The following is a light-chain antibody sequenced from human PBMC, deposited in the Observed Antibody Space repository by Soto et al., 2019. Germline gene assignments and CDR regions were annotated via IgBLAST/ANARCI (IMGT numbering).Light chain of an antibody. CDR2: SSS. Sequence: DIQMTQSPSSLSASVGDRVTITCRASQANGRYLNWYQQQPGKAPKLLIYSSSTLQYGVPSRFSGDESVTGFTLTISGLQPEEFETYYFQQSYITPYTFGQGTKLAIK. J-gene: IGKJ2*01. CDR1: QANGRY. V-gene: IGKV1-39*01. CDR3: QQSYITPYT.